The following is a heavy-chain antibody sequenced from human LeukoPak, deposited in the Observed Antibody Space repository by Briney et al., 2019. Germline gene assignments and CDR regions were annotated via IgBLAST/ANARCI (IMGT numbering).Heavy chain of an antibody. Sequence: GTSVKVSCKASGYAFTTYAITWVRQAPGQGLEWMGRINPNSGGTNYAQKFQGRVTMTRDTSISTAYMELSRLRSDDTAVYYCARDSSRTDYWGQGTLVTVSS. CDR1: GYAFTTYA. J-gene: IGHJ4*02. CDR2: INPNSGGT. CDR3: ARDSSRTDY. V-gene: IGHV1-2*06. D-gene: IGHD6-13*01.